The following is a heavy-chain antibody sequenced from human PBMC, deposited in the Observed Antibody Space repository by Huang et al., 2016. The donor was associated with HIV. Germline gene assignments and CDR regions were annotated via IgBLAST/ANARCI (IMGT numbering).Heavy chain of an antibody. CDR2: ITSEGSST. CDR1: GFSISSYW. D-gene: IGHD3-22*01. V-gene: IGHV3-74*01. J-gene: IGHJ4*02. Sequence: EVQLVESGGGLVQPGGSLRLSCAASGFSISSYWMHWVRQAPGKGLVRVSRITSEGSSTSYANSGKVRFTISRDNAKNTRYLQMNSLRAEDTAVYYCARDPRIQSWLNFFDYWGQGTLVSVSS. CDR3: ARDPRIQSWLNFFDY.